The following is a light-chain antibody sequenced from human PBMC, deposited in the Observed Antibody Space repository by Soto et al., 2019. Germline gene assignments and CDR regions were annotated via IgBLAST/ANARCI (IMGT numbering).Light chain of an antibody. CDR1: QTVSSN. J-gene: IGKJ5*01. CDR3: QQYAVSPIT. V-gene: IGKV3-20*01. Sequence: EIVITQAPATLSVSPGERATLSCWASQTVSSNLAWYQKKPGQAPRLLMYGASSRATGIPDRLSGSGSGTDFTLTISRLEPEDFAVFYCQQYAVSPITFGQGTRLEI. CDR2: GAS.